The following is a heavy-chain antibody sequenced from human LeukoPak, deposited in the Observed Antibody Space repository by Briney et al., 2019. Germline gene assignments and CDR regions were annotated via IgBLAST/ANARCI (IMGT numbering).Heavy chain of an antibody. CDR3: ARDRSNYFDY. Sequence: GSSLTLSRAPSRLTFSNYGMLWVRRAPGKGLEALAVRWDDGSNKYYADSVKGRFTISSDNSKNTLYLQMNSLRAEDTAVYYCARDRSNYFDYWGEEGLVTVAS. J-gene: IGHJ4*02. CDR2: RWDDGSNK. V-gene: IGHV3-33*01. CDR1: RLTFSNYG.